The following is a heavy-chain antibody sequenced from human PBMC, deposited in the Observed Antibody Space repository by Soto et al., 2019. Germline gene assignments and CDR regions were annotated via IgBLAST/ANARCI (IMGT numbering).Heavy chain of an antibody. CDR2: IYHSGST. CDR1: GCSISSSNW. J-gene: IGHJ4*02. Sequence: TLSLTCAVSGCSISSSNWWSWVRQPPGKGLEWIGEIYHSGSTNYNPSLKSRVTISVDKSKNQFSLKLSSVTAADTAVYYCATWGIAVAGTRVYWGQGTLVTVSS. CDR3: ATWGIAVAGTRVY. V-gene: IGHV4-4*02. D-gene: IGHD6-19*01.